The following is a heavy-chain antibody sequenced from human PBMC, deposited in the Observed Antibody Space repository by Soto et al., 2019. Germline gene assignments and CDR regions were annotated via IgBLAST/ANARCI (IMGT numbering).Heavy chain of an antibody. J-gene: IGHJ6*01. V-gene: IGHV1-3*01. CDR2: IKAGTGNT. CDR3: ARGVGPTYSDSYGLEV. Sequence: QVQLVQSGAEVKKPGASVKVSCKASGYSFIAYTMHWVRQAPGQRLEWLGWIKAGTGNTKYSQKFQGRVNITRDTSASTTYMELSSLRSEDTAVYFCARGVGPTYSDSYGLEVW. D-gene: IGHD2-21*01. CDR1: GYSFIAYT.